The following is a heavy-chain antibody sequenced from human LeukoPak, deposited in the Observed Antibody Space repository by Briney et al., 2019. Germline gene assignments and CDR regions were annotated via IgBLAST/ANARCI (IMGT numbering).Heavy chain of an antibody. CDR3: ARADYYGSSAYPY. J-gene: IGHJ4*02. CDR1: GGSISSGNYY. D-gene: IGHD3-22*01. V-gene: IGHV4-31*03. CDR2: IYYSGTT. Sequence: SETLSLTCTVSGGSISSGNYYWTWIRQHPGKGLESIGYIYYSGTTFYNPSLKSRVTISIDTSKNQFSLKLTSVTAADTAVYYCARADYYGSSAYPYWGQGTLVTVSS.